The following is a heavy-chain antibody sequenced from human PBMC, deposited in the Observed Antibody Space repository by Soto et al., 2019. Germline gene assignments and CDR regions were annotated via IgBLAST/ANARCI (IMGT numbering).Heavy chain of an antibody. D-gene: IGHD3-10*01. Sequence: HGESLKISCKGSGYSFTSYWIGWVRQMPGKGLEWMGIIYPGDSDTRYSPSFQGQVTISADKSISTAYLQWSSLKASDTAMYYCARAETTPAVWFGPTRYYGMDVWGQGTTVTVSS. V-gene: IGHV5-51*01. J-gene: IGHJ6*02. CDR2: IYPGDSDT. CDR3: ARAETTPAVWFGPTRYYGMDV. CDR1: GYSFTSYW.